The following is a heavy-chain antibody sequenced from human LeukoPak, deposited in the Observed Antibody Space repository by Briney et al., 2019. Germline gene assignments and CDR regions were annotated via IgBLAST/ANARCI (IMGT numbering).Heavy chain of an antibody. V-gene: IGHV3-53*04. Sequence: PGGSLRLSCAASGFTVSSNYMSWVRQAPGKGLEWVSVIYSGGSTYYADSVKGRFTISRHNSKNTLYLQMNSLRAEDTAVYYRARVDDYGGNLLFDYWGQGTLVTVSS. J-gene: IGHJ4*02. CDR3: ARVDDYGGNLLFDY. CDR2: IYSGGST. D-gene: IGHD4-23*01. CDR1: GFTVSSNY.